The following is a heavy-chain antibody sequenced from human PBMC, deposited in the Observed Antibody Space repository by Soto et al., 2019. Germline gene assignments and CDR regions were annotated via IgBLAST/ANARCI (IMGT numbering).Heavy chain of an antibody. Sequence: ASVKVSFKTSGYIFTGHYLHWLRQAPGQGLEWMGWISPNNGDTDYAQKFQGRVTMTRETSMNTAYMDLSGLTFDDTAVYYCARGGSMTVAVKIAFDIWGQGTMVTVSS. D-gene: IGHD3-22*01. V-gene: IGHV1-2*02. J-gene: IGHJ3*02. CDR1: GYIFTGHY. CDR2: ISPNNGDT. CDR3: ARGGSMTVAVKIAFDI.